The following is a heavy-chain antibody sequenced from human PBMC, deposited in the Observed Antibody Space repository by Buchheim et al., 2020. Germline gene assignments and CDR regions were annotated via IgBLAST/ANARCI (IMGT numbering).Heavy chain of an antibody. CDR3: ASPDYGGNYYYYGMDV. CDR2: VNPDSGDT. D-gene: IGHD4-23*01. Sequence: QVQLVQSGAEVKKPGASVKVSCKASGYTFTGYYMHWVRQAPGQGLEWMGWVNPDSGDTGYAQIFQGRVTMTRDSSISTAYMELSRLRSDDTAMYYCASPDYGGNYYYYGMDVWGQGTT. V-gene: IGHV1-2*02. J-gene: IGHJ6*02. CDR1: GYTFTGYY.